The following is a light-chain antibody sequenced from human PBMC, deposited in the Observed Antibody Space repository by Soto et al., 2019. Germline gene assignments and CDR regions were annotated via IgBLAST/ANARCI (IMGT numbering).Light chain of an antibody. CDR1: SSNIGAGYD. Sequence: QTVVTQPPSVSGAPGQRVTISCTGSSSNIGAGYDVHWYQQLPGTAPKLLIYGNSNRPSGVPDRFSGSKSGNTASLTISGLQAADEADYYCSLYTSENTYVFGTGTKLTVL. J-gene: IGLJ1*01. CDR3: SLYTSENTYV. CDR2: GNS. V-gene: IGLV1-40*01.